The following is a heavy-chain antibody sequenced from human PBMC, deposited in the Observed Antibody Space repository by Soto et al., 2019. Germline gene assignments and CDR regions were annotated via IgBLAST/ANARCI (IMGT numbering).Heavy chain of an antibody. J-gene: IGHJ3*02. CDR3: ARVSGVVRGAFDI. D-gene: IGHD3-3*01. V-gene: IGHV1-46*01. Sequence: ASVKVSCKASGYTFTSYYMHWVRQAPGQGLEWMGIINTSGGSTSYAQKFQGRVTMTRDTSTSTVYMELSSLRSEDTAVYYCARVSGVVRGAFDIWGQGTMVTVSS. CDR2: INTSGGST. CDR1: GYTFTSYY.